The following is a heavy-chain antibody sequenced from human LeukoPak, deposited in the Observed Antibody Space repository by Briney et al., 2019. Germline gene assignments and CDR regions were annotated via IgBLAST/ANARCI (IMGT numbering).Heavy chain of an antibody. J-gene: IGHJ4*02. CDR2: ISSSGSTI. V-gene: IGHV3-11*01. CDR3: ASDSITIVRGVMAH. Sequence: PGGSLRLSCAASGFTFSDYYMSWIRQAPGKGLEWVSYISSSGSTIYYADSVKGRFTISRDNAKNSLYLQMNSLRAEDTAVYYCASDSITIVRGVMAHWGQGALVTVSS. D-gene: IGHD3-10*01. CDR1: GFTFSDYY.